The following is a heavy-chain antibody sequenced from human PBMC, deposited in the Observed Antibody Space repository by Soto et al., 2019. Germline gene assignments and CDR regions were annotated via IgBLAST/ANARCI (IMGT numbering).Heavy chain of an antibody. D-gene: IGHD2-15*01. CDR1: GGTFSSYA. V-gene: IGHV1-69*01. CDR2: IIPIFGTA. J-gene: IGHJ5*02. Sequence: QVQLVQSGAEVKKPGSSVKVSCKASGGTFSSYAISWVRPAPGQGLEWMGGIIPIFGTANNAQKFQGRVTITAYESTSTAYMELSSLRSEDTAVYYCARDYTGYNWFDPWGQGTLVTVSS. CDR3: ARDYTGYNWFDP.